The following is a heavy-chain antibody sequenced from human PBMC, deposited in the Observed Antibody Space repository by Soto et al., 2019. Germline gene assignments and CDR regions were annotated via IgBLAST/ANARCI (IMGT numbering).Heavy chain of an antibody. CDR1: GFTFSSYG. CDR2: IWYDGSNK. Sequence: PGGSLRLSCAASGFTFSSYGMHWVRQAPGKGLEWVAVIWYDGSNKYYADSVKGRFTISRDNSKNTLYLQMNSLRAEDTAVYYCARGQRYSYGSAFDYWGQGTLVTVS. V-gene: IGHV3-30*19. J-gene: IGHJ4*02. CDR3: ARGQRYSYGSAFDY. D-gene: IGHD5-18*01.